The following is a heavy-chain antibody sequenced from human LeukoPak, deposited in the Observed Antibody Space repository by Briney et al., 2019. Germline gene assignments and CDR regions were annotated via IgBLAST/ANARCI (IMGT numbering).Heavy chain of an antibody. Sequence: PSETLSLTCTVSGYSISSGYYWGWLRQPPGKGLEWIGSIYHSGSTYYNPSLKSRVTISVDTSKNQFSLKLSSVTAADTAVYYCASRFGEYEGGWFDPWGQGTLVTVSS. CDR3: ASRFGEYEGGWFDP. D-gene: IGHD3-10*01. CDR2: IYHSGST. CDR1: GYSISSGYY. J-gene: IGHJ5*02. V-gene: IGHV4-38-2*02.